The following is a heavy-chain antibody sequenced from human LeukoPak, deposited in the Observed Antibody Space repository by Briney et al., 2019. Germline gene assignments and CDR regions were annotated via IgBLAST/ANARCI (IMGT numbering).Heavy chain of an antibody. CDR2: INHIGST. V-gene: IGHV4-31*03. D-gene: IGHD1-7*01. J-gene: IGHJ3*02. CDR1: GASISNSDYY. Sequence: SQTLSLTCTVSGASISNSDYYWSWIRQHPGKGLEWIGKINHIGSTNYNPSLKSRVTISVDTSKNQFSLKLSSVTAADTAVYYCARSRTGTTDPDSFDIWGQGTMVTVSS. CDR3: ARSRTGTTDPDSFDI.